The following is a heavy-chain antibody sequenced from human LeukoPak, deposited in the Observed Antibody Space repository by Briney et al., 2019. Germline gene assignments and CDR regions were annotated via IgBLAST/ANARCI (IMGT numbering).Heavy chain of an antibody. D-gene: IGHD3-22*01. CDR3: ARAGSGHSFDI. CDR2: LYYSGST. CDR1: DDSISSYY. J-gene: IGHJ3*02. Sequence: SETLSLTCTVSDDSISSYYWSWIRQPPGKGLEWIGYLYYSGSTNYNPSLESRVTISVDTSKNQFSLKLSSVTAADTAVYYCARAGSGHSFDIWGQGTMVTVSS. V-gene: IGHV4-59*01.